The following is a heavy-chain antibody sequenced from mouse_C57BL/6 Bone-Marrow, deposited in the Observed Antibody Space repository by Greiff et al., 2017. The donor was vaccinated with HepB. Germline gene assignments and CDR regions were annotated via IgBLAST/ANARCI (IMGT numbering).Heavy chain of an antibody. CDR1: GYTFTTYP. V-gene: IGHV1-47*01. CDR2: FHPYNDDT. D-gene: IGHD2-5*01. J-gene: IGHJ4*01. Sequence: VMLVESGAELVKPGASVKMSCKASGYTFTTYPIEWMKQNHGKSLEWIGNFHPYNDDTKYNEKFKGKATLTVEKSSSTVYLELSRLTSDDSAVYYCARRGYSKGYYAMDYWGQGTSVTVSS. CDR3: ARRGYSKGYYAMDY.